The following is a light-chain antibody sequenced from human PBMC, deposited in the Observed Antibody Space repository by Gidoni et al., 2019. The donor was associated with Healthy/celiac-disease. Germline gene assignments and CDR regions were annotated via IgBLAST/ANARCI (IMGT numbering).Light chain of an antibody. J-gene: IGKJ2*01. CDR2: AAS. V-gene: IGKV1-39*01. CDR3: QPSYSTPYT. CDR1: QSISSY. Sequence: DIQLTQSPSSLSASVGDRVTITCRASQSISSYLNWYQQKPGKAPKLLVYAASSLQSGVPSKFSGSGSGTDFTLTISNLQPEDFATYYCQPSYSTPYTVGQGTKLGIK.